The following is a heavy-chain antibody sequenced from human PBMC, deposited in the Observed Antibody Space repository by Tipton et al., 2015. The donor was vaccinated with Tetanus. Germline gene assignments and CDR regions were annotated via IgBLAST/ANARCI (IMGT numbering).Heavy chain of an antibody. CDR2: IYASGSA. V-gene: IGHV4-4*07. Sequence: PGLVKPSETLSLMCTVSGDSLYNFYWSWLRQPAGKGPEWIGRIYASGSANYRPSLEGRVTMSVDKSNNQVSLRMTSVTAADTAVYYCARATSTGPAYNWFDPWGQGTLVTVSS. CDR3: ARATSTGPAYNWFDP. D-gene: IGHD2-8*02. J-gene: IGHJ5*02. CDR1: GDSLYNFY.